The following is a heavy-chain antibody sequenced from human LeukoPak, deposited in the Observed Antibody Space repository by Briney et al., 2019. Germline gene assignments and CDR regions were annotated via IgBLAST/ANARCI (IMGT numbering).Heavy chain of an antibody. CDR2: IYYSGTT. V-gene: IGHV4-30-4*01. D-gene: IGHD1-26*01. CDR3: ARYSGSYRWFHP. J-gene: IGHJ5*02. Sequence: SETLSLTCSVSGGSITSDDYYWSWIRQPPGKGLEWIGYIYYSGTTYYNPSLESRVSISVDTSKNQFSLTLSSVTAADTAVYYCARYSGSYRWFHPWGQGTLVTVSS. CDR1: GGSITSDDYY.